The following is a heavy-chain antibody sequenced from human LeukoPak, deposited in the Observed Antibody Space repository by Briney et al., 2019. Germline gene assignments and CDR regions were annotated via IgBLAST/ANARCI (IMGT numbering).Heavy chain of an antibody. CDR3: ARDFQWELHIIDY. CDR1: GYTFTGYY. D-gene: IGHD1-26*01. V-gene: IGHV1-2*02. CDR2: INPNSGGT. Sequence: GASVKVSCKASGYTFTGYYMHWVQQAPGQGLEWMGWINPNSGGTNYAQKFQGRVTMTRDTSISTAYMELSRLRSDDTAVYYCARDFQWELHIIDYWGQGTLVTVSS. J-gene: IGHJ4*02.